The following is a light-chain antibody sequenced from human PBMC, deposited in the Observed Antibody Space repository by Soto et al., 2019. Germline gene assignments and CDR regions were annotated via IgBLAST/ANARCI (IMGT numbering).Light chain of an antibody. J-gene: IGKJ1*01. Sequence: AIQMTQSPSSLSASLGDRVTITCRASQDVGYYLSWYQQTPGKAPKLLIYGASSLQSGVPSRFSGSGSGTDFTLTISSLQLEDFATYFCLQDHTFPWTFGPGTRVEVK. V-gene: IGKV1-6*01. CDR3: LQDHTFPWT. CDR2: GAS. CDR1: QDVGYY.